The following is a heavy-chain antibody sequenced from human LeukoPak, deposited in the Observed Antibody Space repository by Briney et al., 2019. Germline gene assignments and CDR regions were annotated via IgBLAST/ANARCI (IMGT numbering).Heavy chain of an antibody. CDR2: ISWNSGSM. CDR1: GFTFDDYA. CDR3: AKDTPARYYYYGMDV. V-gene: IGHV3-9*01. Sequence: GGSLRLSCAASGFTFDDYAMHWVRQAPGKGLEWVSGISWNSGSMGYADSVKGRFTISRDNAKNSLYLQMNSLRAEDTALYYCAKDTPARYYYYGMDVWGQGTTVTVSS. D-gene: IGHD2-2*01. J-gene: IGHJ6*02.